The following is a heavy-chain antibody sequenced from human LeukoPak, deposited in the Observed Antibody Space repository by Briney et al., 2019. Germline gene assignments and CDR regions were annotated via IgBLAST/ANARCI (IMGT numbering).Heavy chain of an antibody. V-gene: IGHV3-23*01. CDR1: GFSFSSEA. CDR2: ISGSGGNT. Sequence: GGSLRLSCAASGFSFSSEAMTWVRQAPGKGLEWVSAISGSGGNTNYADSAKGRCTISRDNSKKTVYPQMTSCRAESQAGYYLAKSIRAYYDMDVWGKGTTVTVSS. J-gene: IGHJ6*03. CDR3: AKSIRAYYDMDV.